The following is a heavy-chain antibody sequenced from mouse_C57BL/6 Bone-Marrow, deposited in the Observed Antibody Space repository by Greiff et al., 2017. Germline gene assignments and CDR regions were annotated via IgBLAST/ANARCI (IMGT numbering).Heavy chain of an antibody. D-gene: IGHD2-4*01. J-gene: IGHJ2*01. V-gene: IGHV1-62-2*01. Sequence: QVQLQQSGAELVKPGASVKLSCKASGYIFTEYTIHWVKQRSGQGLEWIGWFYPGSGSIKYNERFKDKATLTADKSSNTVYMEISRLTSEDSAVYFCARHERYYDYEGYFDYWGQGTTLPVSS. CDR1: GYIFTEYT. CDR3: ARHERYYDYEGYFDY. CDR2: FYPGSGSI.